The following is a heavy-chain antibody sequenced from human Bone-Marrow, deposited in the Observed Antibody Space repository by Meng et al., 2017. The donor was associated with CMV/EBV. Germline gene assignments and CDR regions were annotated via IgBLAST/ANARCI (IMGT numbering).Heavy chain of an antibody. V-gene: IGHV3-48*04. CDR3: ARELRAYDFWSGYYLSFGGGMDV. J-gene: IGHJ6*02. D-gene: IGHD3-3*01. Sequence: GESLKISCAASGFTFSSYSMNWVRQAPGKGLEWVSYISSSSSTIYYADSVKGRFTISRDNAKNSLYLQMNSLRAEDTAVYYCARELRAYDFWSGYYLSFGGGMDVCGQGTTVTVSS. CDR1: GFTFSSYS. CDR2: ISSSSSTI.